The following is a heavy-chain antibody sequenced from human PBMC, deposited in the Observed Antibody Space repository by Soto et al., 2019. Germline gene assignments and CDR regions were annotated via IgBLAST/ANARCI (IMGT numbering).Heavy chain of an antibody. Sequence: ESGGGVVQPGRSLRLFCAASGFTFSSYGMHWVRQAPGKGLEWVAVIWYDGSNKYYADSVKGRFTISRDNSKNTLYLQMNSLRAEDTAVYYCARIGDGYNPWYFDLWGRGTLVTVSS. V-gene: IGHV3-33*01. CDR1: GFTFSSYG. J-gene: IGHJ2*01. D-gene: IGHD5-12*01. CDR2: IWYDGSNK. CDR3: ARIGDGYNPWYFDL.